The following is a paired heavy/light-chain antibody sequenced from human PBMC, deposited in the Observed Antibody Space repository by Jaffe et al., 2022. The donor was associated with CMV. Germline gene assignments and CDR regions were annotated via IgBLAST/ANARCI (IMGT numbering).Light chain of an antibody. V-gene: IGLV2-14*03. Sequence: QSALTQPASVSGSPGQSITISCGGTSSDVGSYEHVSWYQQHPGKAPKLMIYAVSNRPSGVSDRFSGSKSGNTASLTISGLQAEDEADYYCSSFTTIGTLVVFGGGTKLTVL. CDR2: AVS. CDR3: SSFTTIGTLVV. CDR1: SSDVGSYEH. J-gene: IGLJ3*02.
Heavy chain of an antibody. Sequence: EVQLVQSGAEVKKPGDSLKISCKGSGYMFANYWIVWVRQMPGKGLEWMGIIHPGDSDTRYSPSFQGQVIISADKSISTAYLQWSSLKASDTAIYYCARHGCSGDGCYPGYWGLGTQVTVSS. CDR1: GYMFANYW. D-gene: IGHD2-15*01. CDR2: IHPGDSDT. CDR3: ARHGCSGDGCYPGY. J-gene: IGHJ4*02. V-gene: IGHV5-51*01.